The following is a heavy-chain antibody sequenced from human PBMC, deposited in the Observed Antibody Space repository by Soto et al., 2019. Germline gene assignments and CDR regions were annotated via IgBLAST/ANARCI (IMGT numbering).Heavy chain of an antibody. Sequence: EVQLVESGGGLVKPGGSLRLSCAASGFTFSSYSMNWVRQAPGKGLEWVSSISSSSSYIYYADSVKGRFTISRDNAKNSLYRQMNSLRAEDTAVYYWARDCSSTSCPNYYGMNVGAKGPRSPSP. D-gene: IGHD2-2*01. CDR1: GFTFSSYS. J-gene: IGHJ6*02. CDR2: ISSSSSYI. CDR3: ARDCSSTSCPNYYGMNV. V-gene: IGHV3-21*01.